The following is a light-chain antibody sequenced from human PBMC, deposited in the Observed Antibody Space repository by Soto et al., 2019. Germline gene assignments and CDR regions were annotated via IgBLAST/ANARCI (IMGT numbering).Light chain of an antibody. V-gene: IGLV2-14*01. Sequence: QSALTQPASVSGSPGQSITISCTGTSSDVGGYNFVSWYQQHPGKAPKLMIYEVSNRPSGVSYRFSGSKSGNTASLTISGLQAEDEADYYCSSYTSSSTLDVVFGGGTKVTVL. CDR3: SSYTSSSTLDVV. CDR1: SSDVGGYNF. J-gene: IGLJ2*01. CDR2: EVS.